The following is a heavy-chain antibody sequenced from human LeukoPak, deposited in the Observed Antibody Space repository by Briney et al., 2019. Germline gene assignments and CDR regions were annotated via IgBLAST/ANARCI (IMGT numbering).Heavy chain of an antibody. J-gene: IGHJ1*01. D-gene: IGHD3-22*01. CDR1: GGTFSSYA. CDR3: ARGLYYYDSSGYYQH. V-gene: IGHV1-69*05. Sequence: GASVKVSCKASGGTFSSYAISWVRQAPGQGLEWMGRIIPIFGTANYAQKFQGSVTITTDESTSTAYMELSSLRSEDTAVYYCARGLYYYDSSGYYQHWGQGTLVTVSS. CDR2: IIPIFGTA.